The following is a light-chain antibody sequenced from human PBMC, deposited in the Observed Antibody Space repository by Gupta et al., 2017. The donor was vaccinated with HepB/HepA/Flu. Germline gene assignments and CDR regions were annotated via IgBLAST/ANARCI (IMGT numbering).Light chain of an antibody. Sequence: EIVLTQSPATLSLSPGERATLSCRASQSVSSYLAWYQQKPGQAPRLLIYDASNRATGIPARFSGSGAGTDFTLTSSSLEPEDFAVYYCQQRSNWPTFGHGTKVDIK. CDR3: QQRSNWPT. J-gene: IGKJ3*01. CDR2: DAS. CDR1: QSVSSY. V-gene: IGKV3-11*01.